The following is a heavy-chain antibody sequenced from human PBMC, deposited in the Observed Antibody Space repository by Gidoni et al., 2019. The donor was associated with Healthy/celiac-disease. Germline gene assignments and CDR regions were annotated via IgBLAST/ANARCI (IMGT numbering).Heavy chain of an antibody. CDR3: ARALTSYYDFWSGYSTNWFDP. J-gene: IGHJ5*02. Sequence: QVQLQASGPGLVKPSETLSLTCTVSGGSISSYYWSWIRQPPGKGLEWIGYIYYSGSTNYNPSLKSRVTISVDTSKNQFSLKLSSVTAADTAVYYCARALTSYYDFWSGYSTNWFDPWGQGTLVTVSS. D-gene: IGHD3-3*01. CDR1: GGSISSYY. V-gene: IGHV4-59*01. CDR2: IYYSGST.